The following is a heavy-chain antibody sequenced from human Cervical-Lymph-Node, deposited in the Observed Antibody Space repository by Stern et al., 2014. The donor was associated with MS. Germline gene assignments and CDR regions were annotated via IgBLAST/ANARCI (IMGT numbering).Heavy chain of an antibody. J-gene: IGHJ3*02. D-gene: IGHD4-17*01. CDR3: THSLHGDYYDAFDT. V-gene: IGHV2-5*02. CDR1: GFALRNSGVS. CDR2: IYWDDEK. Sequence: QVTLRESVPTLVKATQPLTLTCTFSGFALRNSGVSVAWIRQPPGKALEWLAVIYWDDEKRYSPSLKSRLSITKDASESQVVLTMTNMDPVDTATYYCTHSLHGDYYDAFDTWGQGTMVTVSS.